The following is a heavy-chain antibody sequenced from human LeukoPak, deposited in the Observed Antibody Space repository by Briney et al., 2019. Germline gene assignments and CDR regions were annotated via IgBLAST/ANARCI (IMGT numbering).Heavy chain of an antibody. V-gene: IGHV4-30-2*01. D-gene: IGHD2-2*01. J-gene: IGHJ5*02. CDR3: ARGIGSYCSSTSCSHPVNWFDP. CDR1: GGSISSGGYS. Sequence: SETLSLTCAVSGGSISSGGYSWSWLRQPPGKGLEWIGYTYHSGSTYYNPSLKSRVTISVDRSKNQFSLKLSSVTAADTAVYYCARGIGSYCSSTSCSHPVNWFDPWGQGTLVTVSS. CDR2: TYHSGST.